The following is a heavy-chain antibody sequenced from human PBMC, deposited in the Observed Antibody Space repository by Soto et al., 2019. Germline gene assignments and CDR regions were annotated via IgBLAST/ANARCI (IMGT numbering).Heavy chain of an antibody. Sequence: ASVKVSCKTSGSTFTNYDIMWVRRVAGQGLEWMGWVNPNSGNTGYAQKFQDRVTMTRDRFISTAYMELRSLTYEDTAVYYCARGRRANFAPWGQGTLVTV. CDR1: GSTFTNYD. J-gene: IGHJ5*02. CDR2: VNPNSGNT. V-gene: IGHV1-8*01. D-gene: IGHD6-25*01. CDR3: ARGRRANFAP.